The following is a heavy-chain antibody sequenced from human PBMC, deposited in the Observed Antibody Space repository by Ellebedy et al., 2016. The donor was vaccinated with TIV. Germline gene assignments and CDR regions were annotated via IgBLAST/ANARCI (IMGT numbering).Heavy chain of an antibody. V-gene: IGHV4-59*08. CDR2: IYYSGST. Sequence: SETLSLTXTVSGGSISSYYWSWIRQPPGKGLEWIGYIYYSGSTNYNPSLKSRVTISVDTSKNQFSLKLSSVTAADTAVYYCARAFYSSSWYGNWFDPWGQGTLVTVSS. J-gene: IGHJ5*02. D-gene: IGHD6-13*01. CDR1: GGSISSYY. CDR3: ARAFYSSSWYGNWFDP.